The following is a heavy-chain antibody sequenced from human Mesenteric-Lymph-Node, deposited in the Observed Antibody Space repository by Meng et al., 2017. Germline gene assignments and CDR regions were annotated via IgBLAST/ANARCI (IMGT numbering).Heavy chain of an antibody. CDR1: GFTFSSYW. CDR3: ATHVGGHYGDYDIREAHHFDY. CDR2: IWYDGSYE. D-gene: IGHD4-17*01. J-gene: IGHJ4*02. V-gene: IGHV3-33*08. Sequence: GESLKISCAASGFTFSSYWMSWVRQAPGKGLEWVAVIWYDGSYEYYADSVKGRFTISRDNSKNTLDLQMNSLRAEDTAVYYCATHVGGHYGDYDIREAHHFDYWGQGTLVTVSS.